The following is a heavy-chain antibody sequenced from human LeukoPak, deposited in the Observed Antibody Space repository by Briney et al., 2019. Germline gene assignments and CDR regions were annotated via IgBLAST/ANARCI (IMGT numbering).Heavy chain of an antibody. J-gene: IGHJ3*02. CDR3: ARDKADYYDSSGYYLDAFDI. CDR1: GGSISSGGYY. D-gene: IGHD3-22*01. Sequence: SQTLSPTCTVSGGSISSGGYYWSWIRQHPGKGLEWIGYIYYSGSTYYNPSLKSRVTMSVDTSKNQFSLKLSSVTAADTAVYYCARDKADYYDSSGYYLDAFDIWGQGTMVTVSS. CDR2: IYYSGST. V-gene: IGHV4-31*03.